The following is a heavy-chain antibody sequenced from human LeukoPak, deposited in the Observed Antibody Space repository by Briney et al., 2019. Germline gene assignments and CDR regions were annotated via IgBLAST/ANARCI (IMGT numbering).Heavy chain of an antibody. CDR1: GGSISSSAYY. CDR3: ARASFYSSGRWDY. D-gene: IGHD6-19*01. V-gene: IGHV4-39*07. J-gene: IGHJ4*02. Sequence: PSETLSLTCTVAGGSISSSAYYWGWIRQPPGKGLEWIGNIYYSGSTYYNPSLKSRVTISIDTSKNHFSLKLSSVTAADTAVYYCARASFYSSGRWDYWGQGTLVTVSS. CDR2: IYYSGST.